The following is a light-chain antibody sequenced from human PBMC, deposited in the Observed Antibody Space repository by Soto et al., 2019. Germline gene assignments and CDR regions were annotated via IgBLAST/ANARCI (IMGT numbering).Light chain of an antibody. CDR2: MGS. J-gene: IGKJ1*01. CDR3: MPALQPWT. V-gene: IGKV2-28*01. Sequence: DIVMTQSPLSLVVTPGEPASISCRSSQSLLHSNGHNFLDWYVPKAGQSPQLLIYMGSNRASGVPDRFSGSGSGTDFTLETSRVEAEDAGVYYCMPALQPWTLGQGTKVDIK. CDR1: QSLLHSNGHNF.